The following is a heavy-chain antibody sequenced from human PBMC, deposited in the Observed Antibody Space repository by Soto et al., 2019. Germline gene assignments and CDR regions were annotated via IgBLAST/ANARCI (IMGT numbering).Heavy chain of an antibody. Sequence: SETLSLTCVVSGGSISSTNWWNWVRQPPGKGLEWIGEIYHTGSTNYNPSLKSRVTISVDKSKNQFSLNLTSLTAADTAVYYCGTSSSRGNYWGQGNMVTVSS. CDR3: GTSSSRGNY. CDR1: GGSISSTNW. J-gene: IGHJ4*02. D-gene: IGHD6-6*01. CDR2: IYHTGST. V-gene: IGHV4-4*02.